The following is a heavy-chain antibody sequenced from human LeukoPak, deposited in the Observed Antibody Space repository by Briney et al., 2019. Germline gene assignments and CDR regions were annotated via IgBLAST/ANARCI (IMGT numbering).Heavy chain of an antibody. CDR2: IYPGDSDT. V-gene: IGHV5-51*01. Sequence: GESLKISCKGSGYSFTNYWIGWVRQMPGQGLEWMGIIYPGDSDTRYSPSFQGKVTLSADKSISTAYLQWSSLKASDTAMFYCAAESKSVAGAFDYWGQGTLVTVSS. J-gene: IGHJ4*02. D-gene: IGHD6-19*01. CDR3: AAESKSVAGAFDY. CDR1: GYSFTNYW.